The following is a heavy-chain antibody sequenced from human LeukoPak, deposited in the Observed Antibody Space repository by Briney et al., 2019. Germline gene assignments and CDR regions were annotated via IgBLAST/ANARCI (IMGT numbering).Heavy chain of an antibody. V-gene: IGHV4-4*07. D-gene: IGHD6-19*01. CDR1: GGSITNHY. CDR3: AGVSSGWYNEY. J-gene: IGHJ1*01. Sequence: PSETLSLTCTVSGGSITNHYWGWIRQPAGKGLEWIRRIHSSGGTNYNPSLKSRLTMSVDTSKNQFSLKLNSVTAADTAVYYCAGVSSGWYNEYWGQGTLVTVSS. CDR2: IHSSGGT.